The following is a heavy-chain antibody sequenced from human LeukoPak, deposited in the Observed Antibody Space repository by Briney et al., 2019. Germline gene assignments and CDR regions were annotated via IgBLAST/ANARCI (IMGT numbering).Heavy chain of an antibody. CDR2: INTGNGNT. CDR1: GYTFTDYA. D-gene: IGHD6-19*01. Sequence: ASVKVSCKASGYTFTDYAIHWVRQAPGQRLEWMGWINTGNGNTRYSQKFQDRFTIARDTSASTAYMELSSLRSEDTAVYYCASLYSSGFNWGQGTLVTVSS. V-gene: IGHV1-3*04. J-gene: IGHJ4*02. CDR3: ASLYSSGFN.